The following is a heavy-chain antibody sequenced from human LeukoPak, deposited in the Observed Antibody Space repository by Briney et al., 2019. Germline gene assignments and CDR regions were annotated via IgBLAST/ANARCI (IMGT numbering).Heavy chain of an antibody. J-gene: IGHJ6*02. CDR2: ISSSSSYI. V-gene: IGHV3-21*01. Sequence: GGSLRLSCAASGFTFSSYSMNWVRQAPGKGLEWVSSISSSSSYIYYADSVKGRFTISRDNAKNSLYLQMNSLRAEDTAVYYCARGGIRFLRYYGRDVGAQGTTVIVSS. CDR1: GFTFSSYS. CDR3: ARGGIRFLRYYGRDV. D-gene: IGHD3-3*01.